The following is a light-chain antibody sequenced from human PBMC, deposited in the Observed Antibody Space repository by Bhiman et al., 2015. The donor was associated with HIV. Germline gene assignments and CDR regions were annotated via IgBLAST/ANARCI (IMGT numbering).Light chain of an antibody. CDR3: QLWDSTSDHPYV. CDR1: NIGSRS. Sequence: SYGLTQPPSVSVAPGKTARITCGGNNIGSRSVHWYQHKPGQAPVLVIYYDANRPSGIPERFSGSNSGNTATLTISRVEAGDEADYYCQLWDSTSDHPYVFGTGTKVTVL. CDR2: YDA. J-gene: IGLJ1*01. V-gene: IGLV3-21*04.